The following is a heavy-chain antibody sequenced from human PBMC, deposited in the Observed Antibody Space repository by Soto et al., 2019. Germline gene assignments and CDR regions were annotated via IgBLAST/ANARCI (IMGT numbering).Heavy chain of an antibody. D-gene: IGHD6-13*01. CDR1: GFTFSSYS. CDR3: ARGGGSSWYGRAFDI. CDR2: ISSSSSYI. Sequence: EVQLVESGGGLVKPGGSLRLSCAASGFTFSSYSMNWVRQAPGKGLEWVSSISSSSSYIYYADSVKGRFTISRDNVKNSLYLQMNSLRAEDTAVYYCARGGGSSWYGRAFDIWGQGTMVTVSS. J-gene: IGHJ3*02. V-gene: IGHV3-21*01.